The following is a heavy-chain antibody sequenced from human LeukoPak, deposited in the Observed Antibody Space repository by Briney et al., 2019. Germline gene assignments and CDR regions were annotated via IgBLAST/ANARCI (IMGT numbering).Heavy chain of an antibody. CDR2: IYYSGST. Sequence: SETLSLTCTVSGGSISSSSYYWGWIPQPPGKGLEWIGSIYYSGSTKYNTSLKSRVTISVDTSNNQFSLKLSSVTAADTAVYYCARSGAVAYYYYYMDVWGKGTTVTVSS. CDR1: GGSISSSSYY. V-gene: IGHV4-39*01. D-gene: IGHD6-19*01. J-gene: IGHJ6*03. CDR3: ARSGAVAYYYYYMDV.